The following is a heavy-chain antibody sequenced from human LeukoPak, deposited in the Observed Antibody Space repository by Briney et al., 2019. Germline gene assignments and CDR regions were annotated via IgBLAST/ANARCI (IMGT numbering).Heavy chain of an antibody. V-gene: IGHV4-34*01. D-gene: IGHD3-10*01. J-gene: IGHJ3*02. CDR1: GXSFSGYY. CDR3: ASKRHASASGAFDI. Sequence: PSETLSLTCAVYGXSFSGYYWSWIRQPPGKGLEWIGEINHSGSTNYNPSLKSRATTSVDKSKNQFSLKLTSVTAADTAVYYCASKRHASASGAFDIWGQGTMVTVSS. CDR2: INHSGST.